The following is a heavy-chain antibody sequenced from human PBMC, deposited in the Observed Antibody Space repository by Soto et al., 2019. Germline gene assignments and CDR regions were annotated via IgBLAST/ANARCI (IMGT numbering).Heavy chain of an antibody. CDR2: IWYDGSNK. CDR1: GFTFSSYG. D-gene: IGHD3-22*01. J-gene: IGHJ4*02. CDR3: ARDLKDYDSSGYLDY. V-gene: IGHV3-33*01. Sequence: PGGSLRLSCAASGFTFSSYGMHWVRQAPGKGLEWVAVIWYDGSNKYYADSVKGRFTISRDNSKNTLYLQMNSLRAEDTAVYYCARDLKDYDSSGYLDYWGQGTLVTVS.